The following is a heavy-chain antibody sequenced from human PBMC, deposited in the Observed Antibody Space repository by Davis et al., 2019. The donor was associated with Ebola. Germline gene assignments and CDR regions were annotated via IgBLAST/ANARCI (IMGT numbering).Heavy chain of an antibody. D-gene: IGHD6-13*01. J-gene: IGHJ4*02. CDR1: GGSISSYY. Sequence: MPSETLSLTCTVSGGSISSYYWSWIRQPPGKGLEWIGYIYYSGSTNYNPSLKSRVTISVDTSKNQFSLKLSSVTAADTAVYYCARRRIARHPFDYWGQGTLVTVSS. CDR3: ARRRIARHPFDY. V-gene: IGHV4-59*12. CDR2: IYYSGST.